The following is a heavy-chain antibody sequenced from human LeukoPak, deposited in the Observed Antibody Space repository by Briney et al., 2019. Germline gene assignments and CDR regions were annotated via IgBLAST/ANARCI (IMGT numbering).Heavy chain of an antibody. J-gene: IGHJ5*02. CDR2: IKQDGSEK. CDR1: GFTSSSYW. V-gene: IGHV3-7*01. Sequence: PGGSLRLSCAASGFTSSSYWMSWVRQAPGKGLEWVANIKQDGSEKYYVDSVKGRFTISRDNAKNSLYLQMNSLRAEDTAVYYCARHRQWLALDNWFDPWGQGTLVTVSS. CDR3: ARHRQWLALDNWFDP. D-gene: IGHD6-19*01.